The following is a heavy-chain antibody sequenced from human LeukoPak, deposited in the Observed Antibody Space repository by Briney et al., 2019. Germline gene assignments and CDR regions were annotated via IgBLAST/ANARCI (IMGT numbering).Heavy chain of an antibody. D-gene: IGHD1-14*01. CDR2: INPGGSSI. Sequence: GRSLRLSCAASGFTFSSYWMHWARQAPGKGLVWVARINPGGSSITYADSVKGRFTISRDNAKNTLYLQMDSLRAEDTGVYYCARSNQADDYWGQGTLVTVSS. J-gene: IGHJ4*02. CDR1: GFTFSSYW. CDR3: ARSNQADDY. V-gene: IGHV3-74*01.